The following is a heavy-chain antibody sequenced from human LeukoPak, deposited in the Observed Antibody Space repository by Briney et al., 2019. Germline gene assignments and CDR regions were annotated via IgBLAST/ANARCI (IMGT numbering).Heavy chain of an antibody. CDR1: GFTFDDYA. CDR3: AKGVPEGYCSSTSCTGGILGY. V-gene: IGHV3-43*02. J-gene: IGHJ4*02. Sequence: GGSLRLSCAASGFTFDDYAMHWVRQAPGKGLEWVSLISGDGGSTYYADSVKGRFTISRDNSKNSLYLQMNSLRTEDTALYYCAKGVPEGYCSSTSCTGGILGYRGQGTLVTVSS. CDR2: ISGDGGST. D-gene: IGHD2-2*01.